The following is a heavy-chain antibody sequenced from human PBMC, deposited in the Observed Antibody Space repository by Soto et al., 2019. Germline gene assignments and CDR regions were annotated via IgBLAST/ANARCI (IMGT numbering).Heavy chain of an antibody. CDR3: VRDFGWYFRSGYMDV. CDR2: INEDSSYI. CDR1: GVSFISYS. Sequence: EVQLVESGGGLVKPGGSLRLSCAASGVSFISYSMNWCRQAPGKGLEWVSSINEDSSYIYYAHSLRGRFTISRDNAKDSLYLQMNSLRAEDTAVYYCVRDFGWYFRSGYMDVWGDGAMVTVSS. D-gene: IGHD2-15*01. V-gene: IGHV3-21*02. J-gene: IGHJ6*03.